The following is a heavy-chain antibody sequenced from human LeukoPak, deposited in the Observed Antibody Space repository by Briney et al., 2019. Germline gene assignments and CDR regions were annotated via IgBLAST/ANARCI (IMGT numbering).Heavy chain of an antibody. CDR3: AREGYYDSSGSLFDP. CDR1: GYTFTSYD. J-gene: IGHJ5*02. CDR2: MNPNSGNT. V-gene: IGHV1-8*01. D-gene: IGHD3-22*01. Sequence: GASVKVSRKASGYTFTSYDINWVRQATGQGLEWMGWMNPNSGNTGYAQKFQGRVTMTRNTSISTAYMELSSLRSEDTAVYYCAREGYYDSSGSLFDPWGQGTLVTVSS.